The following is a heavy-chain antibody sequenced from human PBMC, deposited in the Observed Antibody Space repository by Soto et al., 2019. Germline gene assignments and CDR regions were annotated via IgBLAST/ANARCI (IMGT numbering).Heavy chain of an antibody. CDR1: GFTFSSYA. CDR3: ARIYYDFLSGYWPNPYYYYGMDV. J-gene: IGHJ6*02. Sequence: QVQLVESGGGVVQPGRSLRLSCAASGFTFSSYAMHWVRQAPGKGLEWVAVISYDGSNKYYADSVKGRFTISRDNSKNTLYLQMNILRADDTAVYYCARIYYDFLSGYWPNPYYYYGMDVWGQGTTVTVSS. CDR2: ISYDGSNK. D-gene: IGHD3-3*01. V-gene: IGHV3-30-3*01.